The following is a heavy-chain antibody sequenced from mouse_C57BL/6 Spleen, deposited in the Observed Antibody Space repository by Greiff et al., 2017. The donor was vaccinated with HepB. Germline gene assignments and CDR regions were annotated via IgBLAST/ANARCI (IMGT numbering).Heavy chain of an antibody. Sequence: EVQLMESGGGLVQPGGSLKLSCAASGFTFSDYGMAWVRQAPRKGLEWVAFISHLAYSINYAETVKGRFTISRENAKTTLYLEMSSLRSEDTAMYCCARQENGWYFDVWGTGTTVTVSS. CDR2: ISHLAYSI. V-gene: IGHV5-15*01. CDR1: GFTFSDYG. CDR3: ARQENGWYFDV. J-gene: IGHJ1*03.